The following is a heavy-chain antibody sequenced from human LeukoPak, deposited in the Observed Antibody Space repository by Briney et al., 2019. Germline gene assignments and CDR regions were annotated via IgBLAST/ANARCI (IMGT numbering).Heavy chain of an antibody. CDR3: ARYRDSGGRLAFDI. CDR1: GGSISSDGYY. Sequence: SETLSLTCTVSGGSISSDGYYWSWIRQHPGKGLEWIGYIYYSGTTYYNPSLESRVTMSVDTSKNQFSLKLSSVTAADTAVYYCARYRDSGGRLAFDIWGQGTVVTVSS. CDR2: IYYSGTT. D-gene: IGHD2-15*01. V-gene: IGHV4-31*03. J-gene: IGHJ3*02.